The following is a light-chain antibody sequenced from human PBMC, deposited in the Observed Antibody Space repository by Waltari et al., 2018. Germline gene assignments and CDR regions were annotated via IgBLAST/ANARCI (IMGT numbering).Light chain of an antibody. Sequence: QSVLTQPPSASGTPGQRVTISCPRSSPTIGSTNLTWYQHLPGTAPKLLIYSNNPRPSGVPDRFSGSKSGTSASLAISGLQSEDEADYYCAAWDDSLNGLYVFGTGTKVTVL. J-gene: IGLJ1*01. CDR2: SNN. V-gene: IGLV1-44*01. CDR3: AAWDDSLNGLYV. CDR1: SPTIGSTN.